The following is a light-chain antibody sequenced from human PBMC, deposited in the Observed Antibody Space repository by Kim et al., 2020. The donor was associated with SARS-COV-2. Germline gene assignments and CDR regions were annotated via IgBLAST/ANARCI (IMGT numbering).Light chain of an antibody. V-gene: IGLV1-44*01. J-gene: IGLJ3*02. CDR1: SSNLGTNS. CDR3: AGWDDNLNAEV. Sequence: QSVLTQPPSVSGTPGQRVTISCSGSSSNLGTNSVHWYQQFPGTAPEVLIYKNNQRPSEVPDRFSGSKSGTSASLAISGLQSEDEGDYYCAGWDDNLNAEVFGGGTQLTVL. CDR2: KNN.